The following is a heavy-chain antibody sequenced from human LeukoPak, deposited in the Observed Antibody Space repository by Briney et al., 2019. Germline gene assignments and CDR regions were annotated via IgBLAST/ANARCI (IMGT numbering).Heavy chain of an antibody. CDR1: GGSFSGYY. V-gene: IGHV4-34*01. Sequence: SETLSLTCAVYGGSFSGYYWSWIRQPPGKGLEWIGEINHSGSTNYNPSLKSRVTISVDTSKNQFSLKLSSVTAADTAVYYCAKDIQPIIKTYFDYXXXGTLVTVSS. CDR2: INHSGST. CDR3: AKDIQPIIKTYFDY. D-gene: IGHD3-10*01. J-gene: IGHJ4*02.